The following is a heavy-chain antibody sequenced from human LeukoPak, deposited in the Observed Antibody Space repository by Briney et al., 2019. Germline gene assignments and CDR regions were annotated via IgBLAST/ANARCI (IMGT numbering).Heavy chain of an antibody. Sequence: GGSLRLSCAASGFAFDDYAMHWVRQAPGKGLEWVSGISWNSGSIGYADSVKGRFTISRDNAKNSLYLQMNSLRAEDTALYYCAKGTVAGTRGAAGTHWGQGTLVTVSS. J-gene: IGHJ4*02. D-gene: IGHD6-19*01. V-gene: IGHV3-9*01. CDR3: AKGTVAGTRGAAGTH. CDR2: ISWNSGSI. CDR1: GFAFDDYA.